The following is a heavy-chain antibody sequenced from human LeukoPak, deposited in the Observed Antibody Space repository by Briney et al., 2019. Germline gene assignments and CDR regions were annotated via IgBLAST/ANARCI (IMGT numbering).Heavy chain of an antibody. CDR3: AGYCSGGNCYSGLVY. D-gene: IGHD2-15*01. V-gene: IGHV3-30-3*01. CDR2: ISYDGDNK. Sequence: GGSLRLSCAASGFTFSSHALHWVRQAPGKGLEWVAVISYDGDNKYYADSVKGRFTISRDISKNTVFLQMNTLRAEDTAVYYCAGYCSGGNCYSGLVYGGQGTLVAVSS. J-gene: IGHJ4*02. CDR1: GFTFSSHA.